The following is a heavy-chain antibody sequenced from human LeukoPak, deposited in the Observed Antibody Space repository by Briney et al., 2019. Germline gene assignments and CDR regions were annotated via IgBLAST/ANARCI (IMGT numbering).Heavy chain of an antibody. CDR3: VRGAKCSGADCDSTKEYVYYFDY. Sequence: ASVKVSCKASGYTFSNNDINWVRQAPGQGLEWMGWMNPISGNTGFAQKFQGRVTITRITSISTAYMEMSSLRSDDTAVYYCVRGAKCSGADCDSTKEYVYYFDYWGQGTLVTVFS. V-gene: IGHV1-8*03. CDR2: MNPISGNT. D-gene: IGHD6-25*01. J-gene: IGHJ4*02. CDR1: GYTFSNND.